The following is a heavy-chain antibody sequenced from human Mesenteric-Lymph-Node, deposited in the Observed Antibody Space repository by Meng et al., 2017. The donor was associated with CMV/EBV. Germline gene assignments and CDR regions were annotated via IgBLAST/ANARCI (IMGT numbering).Heavy chain of an antibody. Sequence: GESLKISCAASGFTFSDHYMDWVRQAPGKGLEWVSVIYSGGSTYYADSVKGRFTISRDNSKNTLYLQMNSLRAEDTAVYYCARAYYYDSSGYPFDYWGQGTLVTVSS. D-gene: IGHD3-22*01. J-gene: IGHJ4*02. CDR3: ARAYYYDSSGYPFDY. CDR2: IYSGGST. CDR1: GFTFSDHY. V-gene: IGHV3-66*02.